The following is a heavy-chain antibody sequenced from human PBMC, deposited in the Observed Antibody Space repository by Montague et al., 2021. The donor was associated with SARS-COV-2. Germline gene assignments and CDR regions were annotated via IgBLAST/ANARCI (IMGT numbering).Heavy chain of an antibody. CDR1: GGAISDGNYY. J-gene: IGHJ4*02. D-gene: IGHD2-21*02. Sequence: TLSLTCTVSGGAISDGNYYWSWIRQPAGKGLEWIGRIYVTGNTKYNPSLKSRLTMSIDTAKNQFSLNLSSVTAADTAVYYCVGGACCHVFGHWGQGTLVTVSS. CDR3: VGGACCHVFGH. CDR2: IYVTGNT. V-gene: IGHV4-61*02.